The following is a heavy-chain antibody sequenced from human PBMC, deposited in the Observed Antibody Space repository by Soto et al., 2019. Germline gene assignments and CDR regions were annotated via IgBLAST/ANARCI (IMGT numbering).Heavy chain of an antibody. D-gene: IGHD4-17*01. CDR2: ISAYNGNI. J-gene: IGHJ4*02. Sequence: QVQLVQSGAEVKKPGAPVKFSCKAPGYIFPSCTISWVRQAPGQGLEWMGWISAYNGNIKDAQKFQGRFTMTTDTSTSTAYIELRSLTSDDTAMYYCAIANYGDNDYWGQGTLVTVSS. CDR1: GYIFPSCT. V-gene: IGHV1-18*01. CDR3: AIANYGDNDY.